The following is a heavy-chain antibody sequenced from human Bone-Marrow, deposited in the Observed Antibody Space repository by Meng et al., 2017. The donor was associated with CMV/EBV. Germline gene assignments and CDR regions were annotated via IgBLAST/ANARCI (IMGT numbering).Heavy chain of an antibody. CDR1: GYTFTSYG. CDR3: ARVRGYSYGRAVGY. J-gene: IGHJ4*02. V-gene: IGHV1-18*01. CDR2: ISAYNGNT. D-gene: IGHD5-18*01. Sequence: ASVKVSCKASGYTFTSYGISWVRQAPGQGLEWMGWISAYNGNTNYAQKLQGRVTMTTDTSTSTAYMELSSLRSEDTAVYYCARVRGYSYGRAVGYWGQGTLVTVSS.